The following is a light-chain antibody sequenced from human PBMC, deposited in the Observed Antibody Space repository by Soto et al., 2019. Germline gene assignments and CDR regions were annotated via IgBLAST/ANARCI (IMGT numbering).Light chain of an antibody. CDR1: QSVSSY. Sequence: EIVLTQSPATLSLSPGERATLSCRASQSVSSYLAWYQQKPGQAPRLLIYDASNRATGIPARFSGSGSGTAFTITISSLEPEDFAVYYCQQRRNWPYTFGQGTKLELK. J-gene: IGKJ2*01. CDR3: QQRRNWPYT. V-gene: IGKV3-11*01. CDR2: DAS.